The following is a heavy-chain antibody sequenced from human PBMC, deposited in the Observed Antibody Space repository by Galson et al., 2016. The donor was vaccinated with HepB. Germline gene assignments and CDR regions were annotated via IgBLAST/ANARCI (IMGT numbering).Heavy chain of an antibody. D-gene: IGHD1-1*01. Sequence: SLRLSCAASGFTLSNFWMHWVRQSPGKGLVWVSTINSDGSSIYYADSVKGRFTSSRDSAKNTVLLQMNSLRAEDTAVYYCARDSELERRAVGAFDSWGLGTPVTVSS. J-gene: IGHJ5*01. CDR1: GFTLSNFW. CDR3: ARDSELERRAVGAFDS. V-gene: IGHV3-74*01. CDR2: INSDGSSI.